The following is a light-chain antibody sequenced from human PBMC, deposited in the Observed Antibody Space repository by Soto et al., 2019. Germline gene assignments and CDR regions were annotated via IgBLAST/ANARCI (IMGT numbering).Light chain of an antibody. V-gene: IGKV1-5*03. CDR3: QQYNTYPYT. CDR1: ESISTW. CDR2: KAS. Sequence: DIQMTQSPSTLSASIGDRVTITCRASESISTWLAWYQQKPGKAPKLLIYKASTIESGVPSRFSGSGSGTEFTLTISSLQPDDFTTYYCQQYNTYPYTFGQGTKLEIK. J-gene: IGKJ2*01.